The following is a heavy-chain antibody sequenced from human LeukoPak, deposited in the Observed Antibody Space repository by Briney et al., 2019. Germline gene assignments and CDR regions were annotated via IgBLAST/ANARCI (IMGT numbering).Heavy chain of an antibody. CDR3: ARSTGSPWAFDI. V-gene: IGHV5-51*01. CDR1: GYSFTRHW. J-gene: IGHJ3*02. D-gene: IGHD1-26*01. CDR2: IYAGDSDT. Sequence: KGGESLKISCKGSGYSFTRHWISWVRQMSGKGLELMGIIYAGDSDTRYSPSFQGQVTISVDKSISTAYLHWSSLKGSDTAIYYCARSTGSPWAFDIWGQGTMVTVSS.